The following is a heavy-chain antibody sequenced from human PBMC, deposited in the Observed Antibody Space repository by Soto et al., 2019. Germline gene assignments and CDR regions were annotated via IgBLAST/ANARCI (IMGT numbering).Heavy chain of an antibody. J-gene: IGHJ4*02. CDR2: IYYSGST. V-gene: IGHV4-39*01. CDR3: YYGSGSYYFDY. CDR1: GGSISSSSYY. Sequence: QLQLQESGPGLVKPSETLSLTCTVSGGSISSSSYYWGWIRQPPGKGLEWIGSIYYSGSTYYNRSLKSRVTISVDTSKNQFSLKLSSVTAADTAVYYCYYGSGSYYFDYWGQGTLVTVSS. D-gene: IGHD3-10*01.